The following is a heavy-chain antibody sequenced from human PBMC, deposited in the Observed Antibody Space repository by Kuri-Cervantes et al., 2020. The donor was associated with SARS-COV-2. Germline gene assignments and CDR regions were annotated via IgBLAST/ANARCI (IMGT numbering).Heavy chain of an antibody. D-gene: IGHD3-22*01. CDR1: GFSFSTYG. Sequence: GGSLRLSCAASGFSFSTYGMHWVRQAPGKGLEWVALLWYDGSKKYYADSVKGRFTISRDKSGNTLYLQMSSLRAEDTAIYYCAKDKGSPRGWGTMIKGYFDYWGQGTLVTVSS. J-gene: IGHJ4*02. CDR3: AKDKGSPRGWGTMIKGYFDY. V-gene: IGHV3-33*03. CDR2: LWYDGSKK.